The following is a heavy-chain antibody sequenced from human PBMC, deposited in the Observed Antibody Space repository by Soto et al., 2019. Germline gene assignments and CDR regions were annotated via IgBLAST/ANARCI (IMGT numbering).Heavy chain of an antibody. Sequence: GGSLRLSTAASGFKFSDYWMSWVRQAPGKGLEWVGNIKHDTSEAHYADSVKGRFTITRDNIKNFLFLQMNGLRSDDTASYYCARDGLLFSGPYRPSRFDYWGLGTLVTVSS. J-gene: IGHJ4*02. CDR2: IKHDTSEA. V-gene: IGHV3-7*03. D-gene: IGHD3-16*02. CDR3: ARDGLLFSGPYRPSRFDY. CDR1: GFKFSDYW.